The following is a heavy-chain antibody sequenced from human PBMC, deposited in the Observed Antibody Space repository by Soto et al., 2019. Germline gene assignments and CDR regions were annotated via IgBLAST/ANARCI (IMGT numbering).Heavy chain of an antibody. J-gene: IGHJ4*02. Sequence: ESGGGVVQPGRSLRLSCAASGFTFSSYGMHWVRQAPGKGLEWVAVIWYDGSNKYYADSVKGRFTISRDNSKNTLYLQMNSLRAEDTAVYYCARGTTVAGFDYWGQGTLVTVSS. CDR3: ARGTTVAGFDY. V-gene: IGHV3-33*01. CDR1: GFTFSSYG. CDR2: IWYDGSNK. D-gene: IGHD6-19*01.